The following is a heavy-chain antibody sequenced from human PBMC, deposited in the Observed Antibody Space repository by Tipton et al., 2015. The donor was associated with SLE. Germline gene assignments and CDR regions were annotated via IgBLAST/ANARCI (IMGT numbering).Heavy chain of an antibody. D-gene: IGHD1-1*01. J-gene: IGHJ4*02. Sequence: GLVKPSETLSLTCSVSGAPISRHYWTWIRQPPGKGLEWIGYIFFSGNTKYNPSPNSRITMSIDTSKDQFSLRLTSVTAADTAIYYCARSTNWNSAAYYFDLWGQGTLVTVSS. CDR3: ARSTNWNSAAYYFDL. CDR1: GAPISRHY. CDR2: IFFSGNT. V-gene: IGHV4-59*11.